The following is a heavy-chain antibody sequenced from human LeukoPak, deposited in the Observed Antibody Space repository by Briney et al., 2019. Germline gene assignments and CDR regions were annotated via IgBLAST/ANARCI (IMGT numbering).Heavy chain of an antibody. J-gene: IGHJ4*02. CDR2: ISSSGSTI. CDR1: GFTFSDYY. CDR3: ARYYYDSSGYRLFDY. V-gene: IGHV3-11*01. Sequence: GGSLRLSCAASGFTFSDYYMSWIRQAPGKGLEWVSYISSSGSTIYYADSVKGRFTISRDNAKNSLYLQMNSLRAEDTAVYYCARYYYDSSGYRLFDYWGQGTLVTVFS. D-gene: IGHD3-22*01.